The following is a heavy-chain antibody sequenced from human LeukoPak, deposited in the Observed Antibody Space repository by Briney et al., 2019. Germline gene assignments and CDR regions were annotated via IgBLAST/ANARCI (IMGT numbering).Heavy chain of an antibody. CDR1: GNSISLSYYY. Sequence: PSETLSLICSVSGNSISLSYYYWSWIRQPRGRGLEWIGEINHSGSTNYNPSLKSRVTISVDTSKNQFSLKLSSVTAADTAVYYCARGLVDYYDSSGYYYWGQGTLVTVSS. CDR2: INHSGST. J-gene: IGHJ4*02. V-gene: IGHV4-34*01. CDR3: ARGLVDYYDSSGYYY. D-gene: IGHD3-22*01.